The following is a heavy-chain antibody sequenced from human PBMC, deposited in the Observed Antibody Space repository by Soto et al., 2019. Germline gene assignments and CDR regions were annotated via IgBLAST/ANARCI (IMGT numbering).Heavy chain of an antibody. CDR2: ISSGGRII. Sequence: GSLGLSCGAAGFSSSSYDMSWVRQAPGKGLEWISYISSGGRIIKYADSVKGRFTISRDNAKKSLYLQMRSLRAEDTAMYYCAGWEVVLYSDTFHIWGQGTMVTVSS. CDR3: AGWEVVLYSDTFHI. J-gene: IGHJ3*02. CDR1: GFSSSSYD. V-gene: IGHV3-48*03. D-gene: IGHD1-26*01.